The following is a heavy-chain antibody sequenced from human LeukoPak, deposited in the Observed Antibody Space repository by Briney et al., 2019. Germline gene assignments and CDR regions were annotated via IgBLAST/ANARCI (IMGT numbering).Heavy chain of an antibody. J-gene: IGHJ6*02. D-gene: IGHD5-12*01. V-gene: IGHV3-30-3*01. Sequence: GGSLRLSRAASGFTFSSYAMSWVRQAPGKGLEWVAVISYDGSNKYYADSVKGRFTISRDNSKNTLYLQMNSLRAEDTAVYYCARAPYQIVAVYYYYYGMDVWGQGTTVTVSS. CDR1: GFTFSSYA. CDR3: ARAPYQIVAVYYYYYGMDV. CDR2: ISYDGSNK.